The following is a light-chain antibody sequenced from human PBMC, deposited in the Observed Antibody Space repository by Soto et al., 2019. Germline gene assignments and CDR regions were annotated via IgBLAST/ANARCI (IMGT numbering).Light chain of an antibody. V-gene: IGKV3-15*01. CDR3: QQYNTWTSIT. J-gene: IGKJ5*01. CDR2: DTS. CDR1: QSVSRK. Sequence: EIVMTQSPVTLSVSPGERATLSCRASQSVSRKLVWYQRKPGQAPRLLIYDTSTRATGIPARFSGSGSGTEFTLTISSLQSEDFAVYYCQQYNTWTSITFGQGTRLEIK.